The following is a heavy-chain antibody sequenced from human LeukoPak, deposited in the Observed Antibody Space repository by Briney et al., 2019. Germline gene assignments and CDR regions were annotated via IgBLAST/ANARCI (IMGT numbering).Heavy chain of an antibody. V-gene: IGHV4-31*03. CDR1: GGSISSGGYY. Sequence: SQTLSLTCTVSGGSISSGGYYWSWIRQHPGKGLEWIGYIYYSGSTYYNPSLKSRVTISVDTSKNQFSLKLSSVTAADTAVYYCARDSDTTGWFDPWGQGTLVTVSS. J-gene: IGHJ5*02. D-gene: IGHD4-17*01. CDR2: IYYSGST. CDR3: ARDSDTTGWFDP.